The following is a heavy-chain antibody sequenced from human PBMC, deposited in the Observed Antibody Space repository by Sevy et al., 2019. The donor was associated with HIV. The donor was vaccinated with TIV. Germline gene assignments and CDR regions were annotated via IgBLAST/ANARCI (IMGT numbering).Heavy chain of an antibody. D-gene: IGHD3-16*01. Sequence: ASVKVSCRASGYTFTGYYIHWVRQAPGQGLEWMGWMNPNSGVTNYAQRFQGRVTMTREKSITTAYMELSRLRSDDTAVYYWRTWLEAGGGEIYFYSYGRDVWAQGQRSPSP. J-gene: IGHJ6*02. CDR1: GYTFTGYY. CDR3: RTWLEAGGGEIYFYSYGRDV. V-gene: IGHV1-2*02. CDR2: MNPNSGVT.